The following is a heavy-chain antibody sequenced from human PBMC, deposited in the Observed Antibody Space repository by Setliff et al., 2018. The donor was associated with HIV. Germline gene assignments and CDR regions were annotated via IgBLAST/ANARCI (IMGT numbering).Heavy chain of an antibody. V-gene: IGHV3-13*01. Sequence: PGGSLRLSCAASGFTFSSYAMSWVRQAAGKGLEWVSHIGTAGDTYYLDSVKGRFTISREDARNSGYLQMNSLRDDDTAVYFCARTAYYRDSSGYYSVAFDMWG. CDR2: IGTAGDT. CDR1: GFTFSSYA. J-gene: IGHJ3*02. D-gene: IGHD3-22*01. CDR3: ARTAYYRDSSGYYSVAFDM.